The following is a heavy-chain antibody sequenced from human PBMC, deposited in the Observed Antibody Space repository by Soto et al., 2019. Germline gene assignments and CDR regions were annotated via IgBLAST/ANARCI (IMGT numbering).Heavy chain of an antibody. D-gene: IGHD2-15*01. J-gene: IGHJ5*02. Sequence: GGFLRLSRGAAGVTVSSNYMSWVRQAPGKGLEWVSVIYSGGSTYYADSVKGRFTISRDNSKNTLYLQMNSLRAEDTAVYYCARDHRQGYCSGGSCYPMINWFDPWGQGTLVTVSS. V-gene: IGHV3-53*01. CDR2: IYSGGST. CDR3: ARDHRQGYCSGGSCYPMINWFDP. CDR1: GVTVSSNY.